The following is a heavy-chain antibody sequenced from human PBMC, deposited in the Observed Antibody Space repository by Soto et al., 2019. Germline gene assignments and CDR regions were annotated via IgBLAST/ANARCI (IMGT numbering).Heavy chain of an antibody. CDR1: GFTFTTFG. CDR3: AKELQVYGDYNYYFNGMDV. Sequence: QVQLVESGGGVVQPGGSLRLSCTASGFTFTTFGIHCVRQAPGKGLEWVALISYDGHNKYYSDSVKGRFTISRDNYKNTLSLQMNSLRAEDTAVYYCAKELQVYGDYNYYFNGMDVWGQGTTVSVSS. D-gene: IGHD4-17*01. CDR2: ISYDGHNK. J-gene: IGHJ6*02. V-gene: IGHV3-30*18.